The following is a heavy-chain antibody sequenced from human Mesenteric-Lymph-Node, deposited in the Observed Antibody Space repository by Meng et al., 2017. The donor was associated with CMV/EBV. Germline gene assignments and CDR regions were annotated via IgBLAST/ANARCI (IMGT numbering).Heavy chain of an antibody. CDR2: IYHSGST. CDR3: ARALGGGSSPPGY. V-gene: IGHV4-38-2*02. J-gene: IGHJ4*02. D-gene: IGHD6-6*01. Sequence: SETLSLTCTVSGYSISSGYYWGWIRQPPGKGLEWIGSIYHSGSTYYNPSLKSRVTISVDTSKNQFSLRLTSVTAADTAVYYCARALGGGSSPPGYWGQGTLVTVSS. CDR1: GYSISSGYY.